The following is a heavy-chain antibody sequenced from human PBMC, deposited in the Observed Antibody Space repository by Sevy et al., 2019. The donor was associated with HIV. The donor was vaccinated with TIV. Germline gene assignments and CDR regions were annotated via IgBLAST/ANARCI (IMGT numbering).Heavy chain of an antibody. Sequence: ASVKVSCKASGYTFTSYGISWVRQAPGQGLEWMGWISAYNGNTNYAQKLQGRVTMTTDTSTSTAYMELRSLRSDDTAVYYCAGGGGGYYGSGSYYIPHYYYYYGMDVWGQGTTVTVSS. CDR2: ISAYNGNT. V-gene: IGHV1-18*01. D-gene: IGHD3-10*01. CDR3: AGGGGGYYGSGSYYIPHYYYYYGMDV. CDR1: GYTFTSYG. J-gene: IGHJ6*02.